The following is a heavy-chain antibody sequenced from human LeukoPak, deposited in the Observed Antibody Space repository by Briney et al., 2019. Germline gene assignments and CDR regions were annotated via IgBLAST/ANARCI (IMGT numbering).Heavy chain of an antibody. J-gene: IGHJ4*02. D-gene: IGHD2-15*01. Sequence: PSETLSLTCAVYGGSFSGYCWSWIRQPPGKGLEWIGEITHSGSINYNPSLKSRVTISVDTSKNQFSLKLSSVTAADTAVYYCARGVMCSGGSCYLPLDYWGQGTLVTVSS. CDR2: ITHSGSI. CDR3: ARGVMCSGGSCYLPLDY. V-gene: IGHV4-34*01. CDR1: GGSFSGYC.